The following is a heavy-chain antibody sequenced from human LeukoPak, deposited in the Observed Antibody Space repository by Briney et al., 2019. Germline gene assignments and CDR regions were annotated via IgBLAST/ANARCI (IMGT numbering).Heavy chain of an antibody. J-gene: IGHJ3*02. V-gene: IGHV3-48*03. CDR3: ARTIWSGYSADAFDI. D-gene: IGHD3-3*01. CDR1: GFTFSSYE. Sequence: GGSLRLSCAASGFTFSSYEMNWVRQAPGKGLEWVSYISSSGSTIYYADPVKGRFTISRDNAKNSLYLQMNSLRAEDTAVYYCARTIWSGYSADAFDIWGQGTMVTVSS. CDR2: ISSSGSTI.